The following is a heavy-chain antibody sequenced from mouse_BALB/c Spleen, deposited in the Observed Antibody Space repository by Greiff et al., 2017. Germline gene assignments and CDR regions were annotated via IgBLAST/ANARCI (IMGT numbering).Heavy chain of an antibody. V-gene: IGHV1-80*01. Sequence: QVQLKESGAELVRPGSSVKISCKASGYAFSSYWMNWVKQRPGQGLEWIGQIYPGDGDTNYNGKFKGKATLTADKSSSTAYMQLSSLTSEDSAVYFCAGGEDDYWGQGTTLTVSS. CDR2: IYPGDGDT. J-gene: IGHJ2*01. CDR3: AGGEDDY. CDR1: GYAFSSYW.